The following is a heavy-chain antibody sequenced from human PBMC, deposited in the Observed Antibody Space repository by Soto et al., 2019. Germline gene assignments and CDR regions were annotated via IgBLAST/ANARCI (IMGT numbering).Heavy chain of an antibody. CDR2: IGNKASGGAV. CDR3: TMWPAGSQSKFKF. Sequence: SLRLSCTTSGFNFDGYVMTWVRQAPGKGLEFVGHIGNKASGGAVEYGASVKDRFSISRDDSRSIVYLQANSLKPGDTAVYYCTMWPAGSQSKFKFWGQGTLVTVSS. CDR1: GFNFDGYV. D-gene: IGHD2-21*01. V-gene: IGHV3-49*04. J-gene: IGHJ4*02.